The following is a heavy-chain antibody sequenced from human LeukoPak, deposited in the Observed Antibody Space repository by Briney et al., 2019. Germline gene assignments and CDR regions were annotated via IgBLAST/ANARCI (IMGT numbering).Heavy chain of an antibody. Sequence: ASVKVSCKVSGHTLTELSMHWVRQAPGKGLEWMGGFDPEDGETIYAQKFQGRVTMTEDTSTDTAYMELSSLRSEDTAVYYCATVVDKWNYFDYWGQGTLVTVSS. V-gene: IGHV1-24*01. J-gene: IGHJ4*02. CDR1: GHTLTELS. D-gene: IGHD2-8*01. CDR3: ATVVDKWNYFDY. CDR2: FDPEDGET.